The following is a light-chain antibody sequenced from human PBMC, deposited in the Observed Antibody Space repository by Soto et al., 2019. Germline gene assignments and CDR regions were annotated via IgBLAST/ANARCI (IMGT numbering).Light chain of an antibody. Sequence: QSALTQPASVSGSPGQSITISCTGTSSDVGGYNYVSWYQQHPGKAPKLMIYDVSNRPSGVSNRFSGSKSGNTASLTISGLQAEDESDYYCSSYTSSSTLHVFGTGTKLPV. V-gene: IGLV2-14*01. CDR3: SSYTSSSTLHV. J-gene: IGLJ1*01. CDR1: SSDVGGYNY. CDR2: DVS.